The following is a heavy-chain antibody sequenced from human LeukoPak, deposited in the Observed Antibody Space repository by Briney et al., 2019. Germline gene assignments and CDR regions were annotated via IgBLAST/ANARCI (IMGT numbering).Heavy chain of an antibody. CDR2: IYYSGST. V-gene: IGHV4-39*07. CDR1: VDSSSSSSYF. Sequence: PSETLSLNCTVAVDSSSSSSYFWGWIRQPPGKGLEWIGSIYYSGSTYYNPSLKSRVTISVDTSKNQFSLKLSSVTAADTAVYYCARGSAAAGIFDYWGQGTLVTVSS. D-gene: IGHD6-13*01. CDR3: ARGSAAAGIFDY. J-gene: IGHJ4*02.